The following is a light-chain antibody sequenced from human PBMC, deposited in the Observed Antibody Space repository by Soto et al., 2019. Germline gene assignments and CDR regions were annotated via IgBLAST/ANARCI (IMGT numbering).Light chain of an antibody. V-gene: IGKV3-11*01. Sequence: EIVLTQSPATLSLSPGEGATLSCRASHSVGRYLAWYQQKPGQAPRLLIYDASNRATGIPARFSGSGSGTDFTLTISSLEPEDFALYYCQQRSSWPRTFGRGTKVEIK. CDR3: QQRSSWPRT. J-gene: IGKJ1*01. CDR2: DAS. CDR1: HSVGRY.